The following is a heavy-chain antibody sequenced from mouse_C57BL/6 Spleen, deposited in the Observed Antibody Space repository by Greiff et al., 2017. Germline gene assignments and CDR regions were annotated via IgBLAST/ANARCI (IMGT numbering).Heavy chain of an antibody. V-gene: IGHV1-42*01. CDR3: AREGHYYGTSRYYAMDY. J-gene: IGHJ4*01. CDR1: GYSFTGYY. Sequence: EVQLQQSGPELVKPGASVKISCKSSGYSFTGYYMNWVKQSPEKSLEWIGEINPSTGGTFYNQKFKAKATLTVDKSYSTAFMQLKSLTSEDSAVYSCAREGHYYGTSRYYAMDYWGQGTSVTVSS. D-gene: IGHD1-1*01. CDR2: INPSTGGT.